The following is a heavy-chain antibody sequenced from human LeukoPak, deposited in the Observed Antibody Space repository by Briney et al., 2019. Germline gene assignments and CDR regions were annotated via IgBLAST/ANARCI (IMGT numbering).Heavy chain of an antibody. CDR3: ARVALSAYEWFSMDV. V-gene: IGHV4-39*07. CDR1: GGSISSSSYY. J-gene: IGHJ6*03. Sequence: SETLSLTCTISGGSISSSSYYWGWIRQPPGKGLEWFGSISYGGSTYYNPSLKSRVTISVDTSKNQFSLKLSSVTAADTAVYYCARVALSAYEWFSMDVWGKGTTVTVSS. CDR2: ISYGGST. D-gene: IGHD5-12*01.